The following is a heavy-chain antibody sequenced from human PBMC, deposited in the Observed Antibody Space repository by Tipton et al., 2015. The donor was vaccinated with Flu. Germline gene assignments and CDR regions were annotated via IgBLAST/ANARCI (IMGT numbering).Heavy chain of an antibody. J-gene: IGHJ2*01. CDR3: ARSGSYHHYYFDL. CDR1: GGSISSYY. CDR2: IYYSGST. V-gene: IGHV4-59*12. D-gene: IGHD1-26*01. Sequence: TLSLTCTVSGGSISSYYCNWIRQPPGKGLEWIGYIYYSGSTNYNPSLQSRVTMSVDTSRNQFSLSLTSVTAADAAIYYCARSGSYHHYYFDLWGRGTLVSVSS.